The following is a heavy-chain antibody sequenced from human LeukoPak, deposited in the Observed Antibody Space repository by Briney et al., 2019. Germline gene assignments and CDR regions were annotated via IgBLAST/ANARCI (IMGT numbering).Heavy chain of an antibody. CDR3: ARERGTIFGVNIADWFDP. CDR2: IYHSGST. Sequence: SETLSLTCTVSGYSISSGYYWGWIRQPPGKGLEWIGSIYHSGSTYYNPSLKSRVTISVDTSKNQFSLKLSSVTAADTAVYYCARERGTIFGVNIADWFDPWGQGTLVTVSS. D-gene: IGHD3-3*01. CDR1: GYSISSGYY. J-gene: IGHJ5*02. V-gene: IGHV4-38-2*02.